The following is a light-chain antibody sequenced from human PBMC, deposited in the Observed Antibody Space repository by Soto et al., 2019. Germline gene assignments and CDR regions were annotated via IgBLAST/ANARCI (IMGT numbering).Light chain of an antibody. V-gene: IGKV1-39*01. Sequence: DIQMTQSPSSLSASVGDRVTITCRASQSISTYLNWYHQEPGKAPELLIYGASSLQSGVPSRFSGSGSGTDFTLTISSLQPEDFATYYCQQVSGYPLNFGGGTKVDIK. CDR1: QSISTY. CDR2: GAS. J-gene: IGKJ4*01. CDR3: QQVSGYPLN.